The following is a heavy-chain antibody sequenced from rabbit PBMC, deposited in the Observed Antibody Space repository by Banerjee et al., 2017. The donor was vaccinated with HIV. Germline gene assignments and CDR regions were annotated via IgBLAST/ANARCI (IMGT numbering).Heavy chain of an antibody. D-gene: IGHD8-1*01. V-gene: IGHV1S47*01. CDR1: GFDFSSYG. J-gene: IGHJ4*01. Sequence: QEQLVESGGGLVQPGGSLKLSCKASGFDFSSYGVSWVRQAPGKGLEWIGYIEPIFGSTYYASWVNGRFTISSHNAQNTLYLQLNSLTAADTATYFCARILVFSGSSYPYNLWGPGTLVTVS. CDR3: ARILVFSGSSYPYNL. CDR2: IEPIFGST.